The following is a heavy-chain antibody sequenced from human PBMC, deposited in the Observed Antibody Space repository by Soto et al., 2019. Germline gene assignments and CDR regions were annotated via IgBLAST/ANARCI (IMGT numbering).Heavy chain of an antibody. CDR2: IRSKANSYAT. V-gene: IGHV3-73*02. Sequence: EVQLVESGGGLVQPGGSLKLSCAASGFTFSGSAMHWVRQASGKGLAWVGRIRSKANSYATAYAPSVNGRFTISRDDSKDMANLQMNSLKTEDTAVYYCTSLVAKWGPNGMDVWGQGTTVTVSS. J-gene: IGHJ6*02. D-gene: IGHD1-26*01. CDR3: TSLVAKWGPNGMDV. CDR1: GFTFSGSA.